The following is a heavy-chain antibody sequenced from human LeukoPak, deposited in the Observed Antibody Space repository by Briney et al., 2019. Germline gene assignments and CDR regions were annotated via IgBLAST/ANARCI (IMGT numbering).Heavy chain of an antibody. Sequence: GGSLRLSCAASGFTFSSYAMIWVRQAPGKGLEWVSAISGSGGSTYYADSVKGRFTISRDNSKNTLYLQMNSLRAEDTAVYYCAKNQQWLASLHVLGFDYYYGMDVWGQGTTVTVSS. CDR1: GFTFSSYA. D-gene: IGHD6-19*01. J-gene: IGHJ6*02. V-gene: IGHV3-23*01. CDR3: AKNQQWLASLHVLGFDYYYGMDV. CDR2: ISGSGGST.